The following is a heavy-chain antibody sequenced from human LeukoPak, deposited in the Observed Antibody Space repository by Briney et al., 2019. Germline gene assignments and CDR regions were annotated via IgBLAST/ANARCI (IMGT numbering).Heavy chain of an antibody. Sequence: GGSLRLSCAASGFTFSSYEMNWVRQALGKGLEWVSYISSSGSTTYYADSVKGRFTISRDNAKNSLYLQMNSLRAEDTAVYYCAAGPHIVVVVAANPSPHFDYWGQGTLVTVSS. V-gene: IGHV3-48*03. J-gene: IGHJ4*02. CDR3: AAGPHIVVVVAANPSPHFDY. CDR1: GFTFSSYE. CDR2: ISSSGSTT. D-gene: IGHD2-15*01.